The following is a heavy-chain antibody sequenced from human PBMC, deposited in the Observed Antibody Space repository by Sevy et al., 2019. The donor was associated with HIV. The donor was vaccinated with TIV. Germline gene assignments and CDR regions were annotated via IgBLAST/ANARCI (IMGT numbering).Heavy chain of an antibody. CDR1: GGSISSYY. CDR2: IFSSGSN. CDR3: ARDLNYSNYYYGMDV. V-gene: IGHV4-4*07. D-gene: IGHD4-4*01. J-gene: IGHJ6*02. Sequence: SDTLSLTCTVSGGSISSYYWNWIRQPAGKGLEWIGRIFSSGSNTYNPSLKSRVIMSVDTSKNQFSLKLSSVTAADTAVYYCARDLNYSNYYYGMDVWGQGTTVTVSS.